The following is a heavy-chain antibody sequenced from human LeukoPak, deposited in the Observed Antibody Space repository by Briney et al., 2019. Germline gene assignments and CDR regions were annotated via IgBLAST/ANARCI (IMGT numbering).Heavy chain of an antibody. CDR1: GFAFSNFA. D-gene: IGHD6-6*01. J-gene: IGHJ4*02. CDR3: AREDPYSSSSDSFDY. V-gene: IGHV3-9*01. Sequence: GGSLRLSCAASGFAFSNFAMHWVRQAPGKGLEWVSGISWNSGSIGYADSVKGRFTISRDNAKNSLYLQMNSLRAEDTAVYYCAREDPYSSSSDSFDYWGQGTLVTVSS. CDR2: ISWNSGSI.